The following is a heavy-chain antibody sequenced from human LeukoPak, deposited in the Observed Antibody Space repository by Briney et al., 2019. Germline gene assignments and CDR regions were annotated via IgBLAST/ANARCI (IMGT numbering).Heavy chain of an antibody. J-gene: IGHJ6*02. CDR2: INPNSGGT. CDR1: GCTFTGYY. D-gene: IGHD4-17*01. Sequence: GASVKVSCKASGCTFTGYYMHWVRQAPGQGLEWMGWINPNSGGTNYAQKFQGRVTMTRDTSISTAYMELSRLRSDDTAVYYCARDDLVYGDYVRSTNYYYGMDVWGQGTTVTVSS. CDR3: ARDDLVYGDYVRSTNYYYGMDV. V-gene: IGHV1-2*02.